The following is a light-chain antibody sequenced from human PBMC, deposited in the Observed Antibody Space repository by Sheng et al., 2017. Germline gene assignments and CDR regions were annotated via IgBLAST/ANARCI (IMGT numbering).Light chain of an antibody. CDR3: QTWDSNIVV. CDR2: QDT. Sequence: SYELTQPPSVSVSPGQTASITCSGYKLENKYASWYQQKPGQSPVLLIYQDTKRPSGIPGRLSGSNSGNTATLTISGTQAMDEADYYCQTWDSNIVVIGGGTKLTVL. CDR1: KLENKY. V-gene: IGLV3-1*01. J-gene: IGLJ2*01.